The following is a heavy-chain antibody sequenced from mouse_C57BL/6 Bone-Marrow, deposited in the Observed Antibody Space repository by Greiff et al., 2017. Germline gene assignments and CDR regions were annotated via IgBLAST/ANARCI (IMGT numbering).Heavy chain of an antibody. CDR2: INPSNGGT. CDR1: GYTFTSYW. V-gene: IGHV1-53*01. D-gene: IGHD2-12*01. Sequence: QVQLQQPGPELVKPGASVKLSCKASGYTFTSYWMHWVKQRPGQGLEWIGNINPSNGGTNYNEKFKSKATLTVDKSSSTAYMKLSSLTSEYSAVYICVKYSEYMDYAMDYWGQEAPVTVSP. CDR3: VKYSEYMDYAMDY. J-gene: IGHJ4*01.